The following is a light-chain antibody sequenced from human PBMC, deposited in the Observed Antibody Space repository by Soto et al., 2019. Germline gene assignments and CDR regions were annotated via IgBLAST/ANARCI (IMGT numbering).Light chain of an antibody. CDR2: TNN. V-gene: IGLV1-44*01. CDR3: AAWDDSLNAWV. J-gene: IGLJ3*02. CDR1: SSNIGSND. Sequence: QLVLTQPPSASGTPGQRVTISCSGSSSNIGSNDVNWYQQLPGTAPKLLIHTNNQRPSGVPDRFSGSRSGTSASLAISGLQSKDEADYYCAAWDDSLNAWVFGGGTKLTVL.